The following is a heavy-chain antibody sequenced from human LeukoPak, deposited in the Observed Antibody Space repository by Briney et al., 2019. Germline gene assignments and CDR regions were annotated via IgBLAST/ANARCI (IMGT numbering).Heavy chain of an antibody. D-gene: IGHD1-1*01. V-gene: IGHV3-23*01. J-gene: IGHJ4*02. CDR3: AKKEERYNWNPEPFDY. CDR2: ISGSGGST. Sequence: GGSLRLSCAASGFTFSSYAMSWVRQAPGKGLEWVSAISGSGGSTYYADSVKGRFTISRDNSKNTLYLQMNSLRAEDTAVYYCAKKEERYNWNPEPFDYWGQGTLVTVSS. CDR1: GFTFSSYA.